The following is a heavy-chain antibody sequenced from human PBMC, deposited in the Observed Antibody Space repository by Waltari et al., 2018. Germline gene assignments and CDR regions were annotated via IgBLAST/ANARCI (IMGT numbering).Heavy chain of an antibody. CDR2: IYHSGST. CDR1: GYSISSGYY. V-gene: IGHV4-38-2*02. Sequence: QVQLQESGPGLVKPSETLSLTCAVSGYSISSGYYWGWIRQPPGKGLEWIGSIYHSGSTYYNPSLKSRVTMSVDTSKNQFSLKLSSVTAADTAVYYCARDFQLYYYGSGREEYYFDYWGQGTLVTVSS. CDR3: ARDFQLYYYGSGREEYYFDY. J-gene: IGHJ4*02. D-gene: IGHD3-10*01.